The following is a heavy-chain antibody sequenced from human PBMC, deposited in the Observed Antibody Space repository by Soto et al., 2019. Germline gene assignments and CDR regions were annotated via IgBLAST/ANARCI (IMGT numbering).Heavy chain of an antibody. CDR3: ARGVTMVRGVIITRAPHYFDY. CDR2: INHSGST. Sequence: NPSETLSLTCAVYGGSFSGYYWSWIRQPPGKGLEWIGEINHSGSTNYNPSLKSRVTISVDTSKNQFSLKLSSVTAADTAVYYCARGVTMVRGVIITRAPHYFDYWGQGTLVTVSS. CDR1: GGSFSGYY. D-gene: IGHD3-10*01. J-gene: IGHJ4*02. V-gene: IGHV4-34*01.